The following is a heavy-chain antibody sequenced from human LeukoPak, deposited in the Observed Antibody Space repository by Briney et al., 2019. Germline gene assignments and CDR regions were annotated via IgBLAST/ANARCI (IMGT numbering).Heavy chain of an antibody. Sequence: GGSLRLSCVGSGFTFSSYWMSWVRQAPGKGLEWVANIMHDGSEKNYVDSVKGRFTISRDNAENSPYLQMNSLRAEDTAVYYCAREVYSSSRPADAFDIWGQGTVVTVSS. J-gene: IGHJ3*02. CDR3: AREVYSSSRPADAFDI. CDR1: GFTFSSYW. D-gene: IGHD6-13*01. V-gene: IGHV3-7*01. CDR2: IMHDGSEK.